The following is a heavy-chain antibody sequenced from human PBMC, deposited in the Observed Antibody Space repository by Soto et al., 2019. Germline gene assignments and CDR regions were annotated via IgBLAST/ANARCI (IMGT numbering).Heavy chain of an antibody. J-gene: IGHJ3*02. V-gene: IGHV4-34*01. CDR2: INHSGST. CDR1: GGSFSGYY. Sequence: PSETLSLTCAVYGGSFSGYYWSWIRQPPGKGLEWIGEINHSGSTNYNPSLKSRVTISVDTSKNQFSLKLSSVTAADTAVYYCARAEGRDYGDDDAFDIWGQGTLLSVSS. D-gene: IGHD4-17*01. CDR3: ARAEGRDYGDDDAFDI.